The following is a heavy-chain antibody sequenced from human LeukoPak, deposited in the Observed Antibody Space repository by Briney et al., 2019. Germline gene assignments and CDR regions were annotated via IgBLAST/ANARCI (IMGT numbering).Heavy chain of an antibody. J-gene: IGHJ4*02. V-gene: IGHV4-59*01. CDR3: ARNLNCSGGSCYWGIDH. Sequence: SETLSLTCTVSGGSISSYYWSWIRQPPGKGLEWIGYIYYSGSTNYNPSLKSRVTISVDTSKNQFSLKLSSVTAADTAVYYCARNLNCSGGSCYWGIDHWGQGTLVTVSS. D-gene: IGHD2-15*01. CDR2: IYYSGST. CDR1: GGSISSYY.